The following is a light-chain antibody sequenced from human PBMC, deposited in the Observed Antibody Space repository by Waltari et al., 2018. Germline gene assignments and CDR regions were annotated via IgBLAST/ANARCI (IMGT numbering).Light chain of an antibody. Sequence: EGGWPQPPGPWSSSPGERATPPARPSQSVNPNSLAWYQQRPGQAPRPLIYGASTRATGTPDRFSGSGSGTDFTLTIRRLEPEDFAVYYCLQYGSSPWTFGQGTKVEIK. CDR3: LQYGSSPWT. CDR1: QSVNPNS. CDR2: GAS. V-gene: IGKV3-20*01. J-gene: IGKJ1*01.